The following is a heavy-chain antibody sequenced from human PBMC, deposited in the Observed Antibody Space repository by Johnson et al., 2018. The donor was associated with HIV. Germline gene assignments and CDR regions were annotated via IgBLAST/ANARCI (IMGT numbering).Heavy chain of an antibody. D-gene: IGHD1-20*01. Sequence: VQLVESGGGVVQPGRSLRLSCAASGFTFSSYAMHWVRQAPGKGLEWVSGMSWNSGTIAYADSVKGRFTISRDNAKNSLYLQMNSLRAEDTAVSYCAREMYNWNDRSDAFDIWGQGTMVTVSS. V-gene: IGHV3-9*01. J-gene: IGHJ3*02. CDR1: GFTFSSYA. CDR2: MSWNSGTI. CDR3: AREMYNWNDRSDAFDI.